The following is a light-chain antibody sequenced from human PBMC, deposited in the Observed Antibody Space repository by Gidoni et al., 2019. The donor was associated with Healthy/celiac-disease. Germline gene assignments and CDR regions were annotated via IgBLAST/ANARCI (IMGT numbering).Light chain of an antibody. V-gene: IGKV4-1*01. CDR3: QQYYSTPGT. CDR2: WAS. CDR1: QRVLYSSNNKNY. J-gene: IGKJ2*01. Sequence: DIVMTQSPDSLAVSLGERATINCKSSQRVLYSSNNKNYLAWYQQKTGQPPKLLIYWASTRESGVPDRFSGSGSGTDFTLTISSLQAEDVAVYYCQQYYSTPGTFGQGTKLEIK.